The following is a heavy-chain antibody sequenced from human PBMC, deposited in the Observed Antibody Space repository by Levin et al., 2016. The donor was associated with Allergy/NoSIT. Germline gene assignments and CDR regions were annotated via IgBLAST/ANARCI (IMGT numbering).Heavy chain of an antibody. CDR1: GFTFSTYS. Sequence: GGSLRLSCAASGFTFSTYSVNWVRRAPGKGLEWVSFISRGSRYIYYADSMKGRIAISRDNAKNSVSLQMNSLRVEDTAVYYCARGLAYCSGINCYGADYHFGMDVWGQGTTVTVSS. CDR3: ARGLAYCSGINCYGADYHFGMDV. J-gene: IGHJ6*02. V-gene: IGHV3-21*01. CDR2: ISRGSRYI. D-gene: IGHD2-2*01.